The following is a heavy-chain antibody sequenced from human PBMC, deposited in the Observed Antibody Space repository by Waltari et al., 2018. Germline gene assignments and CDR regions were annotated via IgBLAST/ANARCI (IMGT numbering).Heavy chain of an antibody. CDR2: IRYDGSNK. J-gene: IGHJ4*02. CDR1: GFIFSSYG. CDR3: AKALTSVVIVPAAIAY. V-gene: IGHV3-30*02. D-gene: IGHD2-2*01. Sequence: QVRLVESGGGVVQPGGSLRLSCAASGFIFSSYGIHWVRQAPGKGLGWVAFIRYDGSNKYDADSVKGRFTISRDNSKNTLYLQMNSLRAEDTAVYYCAKALTSVVIVPAAIAYWGQGTLVTVSS.